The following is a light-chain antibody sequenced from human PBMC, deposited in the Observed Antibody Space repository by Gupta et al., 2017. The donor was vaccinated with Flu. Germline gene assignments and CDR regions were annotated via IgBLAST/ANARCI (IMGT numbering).Light chain of an antibody. Sequence: PSSLSASTGDRVTITCRASQGISSYLAWYQQKPGKAPKLLIYAASTLQSGVPSRFSGSGSGTDFTLTISCLQSEDFATYYCQQEDSYPFTFGHGTKVDIK. J-gene: IGKJ3*01. V-gene: IGKV1-8*01. CDR2: AAS. CDR1: QGISSY. CDR3: QQEDSYPFT.